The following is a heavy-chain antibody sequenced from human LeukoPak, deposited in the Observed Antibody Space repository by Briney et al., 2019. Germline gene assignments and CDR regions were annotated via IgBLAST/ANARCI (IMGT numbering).Heavy chain of an antibody. CDR2: INSDGSST. Sequence: PGGSLRLSCAASGFTFSSYWMHWVRQAPGKGLVWVSRINSDGSSTSYADSAKGRFTISRDNAKNTLYLQMNSLRAEDTAVYYCARAIRVATDGMDVWGQGTTVTVSS. J-gene: IGHJ6*02. D-gene: IGHD5-12*01. CDR3: ARAIRVATDGMDV. CDR1: GFTFSSYW. V-gene: IGHV3-74*01.